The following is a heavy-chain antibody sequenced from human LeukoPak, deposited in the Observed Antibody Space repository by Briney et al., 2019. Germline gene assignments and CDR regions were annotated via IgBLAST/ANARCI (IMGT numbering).Heavy chain of an antibody. CDR1: GGPFSGYH. Sequence: SETLSLTCAVYGGPFSGYHWSWIRQPPGKGLVWIGEINHSGRTNYNPSLKSRVTISVDTSKNQCSLKLSSVSAADTAVYYCARVWLLYNFDYWGQGTVVTVSS. V-gene: IGHV4-34*01. J-gene: IGHJ4*02. D-gene: IGHD3-3*01. CDR2: INHSGRT. CDR3: ARVWLLYNFDY.